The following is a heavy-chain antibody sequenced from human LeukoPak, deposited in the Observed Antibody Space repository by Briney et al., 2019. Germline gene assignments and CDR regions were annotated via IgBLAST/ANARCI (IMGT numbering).Heavy chain of an antibody. CDR1: GGSISSHY. Sequence: PSETLSLTCTVSGGSISSHYWSWIRQPPGKGLEWIGYIYYSGSTNYNPSLKSRVTISVDTSKNQFSLKLSSVTAADTAVYYCARGLRDGYNLRYYFDYWGQGTLVTVSS. D-gene: IGHD5-24*01. CDR3: ARGLRDGYNLRYYFDY. J-gene: IGHJ4*02. CDR2: IYYSGST. V-gene: IGHV4-59*11.